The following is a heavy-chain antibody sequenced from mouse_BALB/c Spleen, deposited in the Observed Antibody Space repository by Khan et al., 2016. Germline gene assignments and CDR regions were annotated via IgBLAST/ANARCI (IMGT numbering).Heavy chain of an antibody. D-gene: IGHD2-12*01. J-gene: IGHJ4*01. CDR2: ISYSGST. CDR1: GYSITSDYA. Sequence: EVQLVESGPGLVKPSQSLSLTCTVTGYSITSDYAWNWIRQFPGNKLEWMGYISYSGSTSYNPSLKSRISIARDTSKNQFFLKLNSVTTEDTATYYCARLRRVYAMDYWGQGSSVTVSS. V-gene: IGHV3-2*02. CDR3: ARLRRVYAMDY.